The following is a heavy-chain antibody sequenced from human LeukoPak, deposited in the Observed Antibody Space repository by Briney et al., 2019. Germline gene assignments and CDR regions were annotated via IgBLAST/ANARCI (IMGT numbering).Heavy chain of an antibody. Sequence: ASVKVSCKASGYTSTGYYMHWVRQAPGQGLEWMGWISAYNGNTNYAQKLQGRVTMTTDTSTSTAYMELRSLRSDDTAVYYCARMRRDGSGYSYGRPSSTTKSTFDPWGQGTLVTVSS. CDR2: ISAYNGNT. D-gene: IGHD5-18*01. V-gene: IGHV1-18*04. CDR1: GYTSTGYY. CDR3: ARMRRDGSGYSYGRPSSTTKSTFDP. J-gene: IGHJ5*02.